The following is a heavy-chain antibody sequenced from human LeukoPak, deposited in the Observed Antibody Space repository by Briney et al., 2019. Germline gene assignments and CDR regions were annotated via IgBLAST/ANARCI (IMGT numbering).Heavy chain of an antibody. D-gene: IGHD5-24*01. CDR3: AKVEMATISGGLDY. CDR2: ISGSGGST. Sequence: PGGSLRLSCVASGFTFSSYAMSWVRQAPGKGLEWVSAISGSGGSTYYADSVKGRFTISRDNSKNTLYLQMNSLRAEDTAVYYCAKVEMATISGGLDYWGQGTLVTVSS. J-gene: IGHJ4*02. V-gene: IGHV3-23*01. CDR1: GFTFSSYA.